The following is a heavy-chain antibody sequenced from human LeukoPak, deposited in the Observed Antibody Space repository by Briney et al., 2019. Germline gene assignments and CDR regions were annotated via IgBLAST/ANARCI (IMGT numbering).Heavy chain of an antibody. Sequence: PGGSLRLSCAASGFTFSSYAMSWVRQPPGKGLEWVSGISRSGGGTYYADSVKGRFTVSRDNSKNTLNMQMTSLRAEDTAVYYCARRQGCGGGRCPPPDNYNYYGMDVWGQGTTVTVSS. D-gene: IGHD2-15*01. J-gene: IGHJ6*02. V-gene: IGHV3-23*01. CDR3: ARRQGCGGGRCPPPDNYNYYGMDV. CDR2: ISRSGGGT. CDR1: GFTFSSYA.